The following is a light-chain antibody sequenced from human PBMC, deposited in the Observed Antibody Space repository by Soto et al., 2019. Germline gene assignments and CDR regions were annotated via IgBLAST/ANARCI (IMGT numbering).Light chain of an antibody. Sequence: QSALTQPASVSGSPGQSITISCTGTSSDVGGYNYVSWYQQHPGKAPKLMIYDVSNWPSGVSNRFSGSKSGNTASLTISGLQAEDEADYYCSSYTSSSTLEVFGTGTKVTVL. V-gene: IGLV2-14*01. CDR2: DVS. CDR1: SSDVGGYNY. CDR3: SSYTSSSTLEV. J-gene: IGLJ1*01.